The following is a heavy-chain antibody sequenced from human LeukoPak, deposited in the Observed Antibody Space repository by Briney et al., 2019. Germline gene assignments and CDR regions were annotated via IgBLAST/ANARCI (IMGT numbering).Heavy chain of an antibody. D-gene: IGHD5-12*01. CDR1: GGSISSSSYY. Sequence: PSETLSLTCTVSGGSISSSSYYWGWIRQPPGKGLEWIGSIYYSGSTYYNPSLKSRVTISVDKSKNQFSLKLSSVTAADTAVYYCARLSGYDYPHFDYWGQGTLVTVSS. CDR2: IYYSGST. V-gene: IGHV4-39*07. CDR3: ARLSGYDYPHFDY. J-gene: IGHJ4*02.